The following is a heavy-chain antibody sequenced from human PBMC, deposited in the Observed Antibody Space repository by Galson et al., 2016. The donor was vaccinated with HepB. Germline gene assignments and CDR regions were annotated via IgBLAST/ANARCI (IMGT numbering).Heavy chain of an antibody. CDR3: ARGCPGGGDCQGGLDY. D-gene: IGHD2-21*02. Sequence: SETLSLTCAVSGGPISSSKWWSWVRQPPGKGPEWIGEISLSGGTSYIPSLKSRVTISIDKSKIQFSLKLSSVTAADTAVFYCARGCPGGGDCQGGLDYWGQGILVTVSS. J-gene: IGHJ4*02. CDR2: ISLSGGT. CDR1: GGPISSSKW. V-gene: IGHV4-4*02.